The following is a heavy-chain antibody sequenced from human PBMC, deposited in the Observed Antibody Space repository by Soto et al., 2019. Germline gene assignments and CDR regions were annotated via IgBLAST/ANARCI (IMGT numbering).Heavy chain of an antibody. Sequence: ASVKVSCKASGYSFTSLDINWVRQTAGQGLEWMGWMEPSTGRTGYAQKFQGRVTMTRDTSINTAYMELTTLTSDDTAFYYCARGVSARDSWGQGTLVTVSS. CDR1: GYSFTSLD. J-gene: IGHJ4*02. V-gene: IGHV1-8*01. D-gene: IGHD2-15*01. CDR3: ARGVSARDS. CDR2: MEPSTGRT.